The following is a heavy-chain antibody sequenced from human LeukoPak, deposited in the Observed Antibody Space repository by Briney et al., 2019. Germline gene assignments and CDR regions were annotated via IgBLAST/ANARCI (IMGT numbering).Heavy chain of an antibody. J-gene: IGHJ4*02. CDR1: GFIFSSHW. V-gene: IGHV3-7*01. CDR2: IKTDSSET. Sequence: GGSLRLSCAASGFIFSSHWMGWVRQAPGKGLEWVTNIKTDSSETYYVDSVKGRFTVSRDNARNSLYLQMNSLGAEDAGVYYCARITTGASFDLWGQGTQVTVSS. D-gene: IGHD1-1*01. CDR3: ARITTGASFDL.